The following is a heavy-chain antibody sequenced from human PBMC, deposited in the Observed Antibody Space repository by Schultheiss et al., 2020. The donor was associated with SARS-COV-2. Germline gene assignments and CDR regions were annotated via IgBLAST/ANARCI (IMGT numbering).Heavy chain of an antibody. D-gene: IGHD6-13*01. CDR3: ARARAEQHLPFSWGPIPHPTTWFDP. J-gene: IGHJ5*02. Sequence: GESLKISCAASGFTFSSYGMHWVRQIPGKGLVWVSRINSDGSASSYADSVQGRFTVSRDNAGNTLYLQMNNLRAEDTAIYYCARARAEQHLPFSWGPIPHPTTWFDPWGQGTLVTVSS. CDR2: INSDGSAS. V-gene: IGHV3-74*01. CDR1: GFTFSSYG.